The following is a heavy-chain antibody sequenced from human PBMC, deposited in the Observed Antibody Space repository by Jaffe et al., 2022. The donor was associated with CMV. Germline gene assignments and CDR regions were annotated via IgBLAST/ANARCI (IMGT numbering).Heavy chain of an antibody. V-gene: IGHV4-34*01. J-gene: IGHJ5*02. Sequence: QVQLQQWGAGLLKPSETLSLTCAVYGGSFSGYYWSWIRQPPGKGLEWIGEINHSGSTNYNPSLKSRVTISVDTSKNQFSLKLSSVTAADTAVYYCARRNRCSSTSCYVGGWFDPWGQGTLVTVSS. CDR3: ARRNRCSSTSCYVGGWFDP. CDR1: GGSFSGYY. CDR2: INHSGST. D-gene: IGHD2-2*01.